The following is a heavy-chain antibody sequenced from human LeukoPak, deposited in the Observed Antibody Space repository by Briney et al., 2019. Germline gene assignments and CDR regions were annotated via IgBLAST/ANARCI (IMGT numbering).Heavy chain of an antibody. J-gene: IGHJ4*02. CDR3: ARAAAGRNY. Sequence: SETLSLTCAVYGGSFSGYYWSWIRQLPGKGLEWIGEINHSGSTNYNPSLKSRVTISVDTSKNQFSLKLSSVTAADTAVYYCARAAAGRNYWGQGTLVTVSS. CDR2: INHSGST. D-gene: IGHD6-13*01. CDR1: GGSFSGYY. V-gene: IGHV4-34*01.